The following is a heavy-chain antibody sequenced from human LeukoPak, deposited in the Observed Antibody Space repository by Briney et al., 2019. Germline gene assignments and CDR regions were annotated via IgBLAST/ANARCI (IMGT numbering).Heavy chain of an antibody. V-gene: IGHV1-69*05. J-gene: IGHJ4*02. CDR1: GGTFRSYA. CDR3: ARVNALRYYFDY. D-gene: IGHD3-16*01. CDR2: IIPIFGTA. Sequence: SVKVSCKASGGTFRSYAISWVRQAPGQGLEWMGGIIPIFGTANYAQKFQGRVTITTDESTSTAYVELSSLRSEDTAVYYCARVNALRYYFDYWGQGTLVTVSS.